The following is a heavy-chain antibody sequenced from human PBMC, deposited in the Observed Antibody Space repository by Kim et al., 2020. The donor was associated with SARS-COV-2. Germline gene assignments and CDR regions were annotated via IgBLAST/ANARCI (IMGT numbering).Heavy chain of an antibody. Sequence: VKGRFTISRDNSKDTLYLHMTSLRSEDTALYYCATDLAQWLASRYFYGMDVWGQGTTVTVSS. D-gene: IGHD6-19*01. J-gene: IGHJ6*02. V-gene: IGHV3-30*06. CDR3: ATDLAQWLASRYFYGMDV.